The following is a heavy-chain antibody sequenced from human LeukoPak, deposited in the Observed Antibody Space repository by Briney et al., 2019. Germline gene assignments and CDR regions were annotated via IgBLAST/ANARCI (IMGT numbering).Heavy chain of an antibody. CDR3: ARPTHRLTVTTAIDY. CDR2: INPKNGAT. D-gene: IGHD4-17*01. CDR1: GYTFTGFY. V-gene: IGHV1-2*02. J-gene: IGHJ4*02. Sequence: GASVKVSCKPSGYTFTGFYMHWVRQAPGQGLQWMGWINPKNGATKYSQNFRGRVTMTRDTSIGTAYMELSSLTSDDTAIYYCARPTHRLTVTTAIDYWGLGTLVTVSS.